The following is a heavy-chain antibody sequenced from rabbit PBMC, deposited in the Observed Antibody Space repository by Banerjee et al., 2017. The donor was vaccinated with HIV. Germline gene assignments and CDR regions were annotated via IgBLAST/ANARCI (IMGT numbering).Heavy chain of an antibody. D-gene: IGHD7-1*01. J-gene: IGHJ6*01. Sequence: QSLEESGGDLVKPGASLTLTCTASGVSFSSSSYMCWVRQAPGKGLEWIACIDTGSSGFTYFATWAKGRFTCSKTSSTTVTLQMTSLTVAVTATYFCARDTGTSFSSYGMDLWGPGTLVTVS. CDR2: IDTGSSGFT. V-gene: IGHV1S40*01. CDR1: GVSFSSSSY. CDR3: ARDTGTSFSSYGMDL.